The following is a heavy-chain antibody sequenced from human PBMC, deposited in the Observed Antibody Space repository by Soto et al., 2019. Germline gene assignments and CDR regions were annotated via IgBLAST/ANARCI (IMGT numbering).Heavy chain of an antibody. CDR1: GGSISPYY. V-gene: IGHV4-59*08. CDR2: VYYSGNT. CDR3: ARQKAKHKGYYMDV. J-gene: IGHJ6*03. Sequence: PSETLSLTCTVSGGSISPYYWSWIRQPPGKGLEWIGYVYYSGNTNYNPSLKSRVTISVDTSKNQFSLKLTSVTAADTAVYYCARQKAKHKGYYMDVWGKGTTVTVSS.